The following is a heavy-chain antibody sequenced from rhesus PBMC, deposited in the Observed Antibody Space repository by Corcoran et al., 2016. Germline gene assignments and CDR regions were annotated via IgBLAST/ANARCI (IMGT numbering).Heavy chain of an antibody. CDR2: SDPSNSDA. J-gene: IGHJ4*01. Sequence: ELQLVQSGAEVKRPGESLKISCKTSVYSFNNYWISWVRPMSGKGLEWMVASDPSNSDARYSPSFQGQVTIAADKSITTAYLQWSSLKASDTATYYCARGRTLGFDYWGQGVLVTVSS. D-gene: IGHD2-39*01. V-gene: IGHV5-20*02. CDR1: VYSFNNYW. CDR3: ARGRTLGFDY.